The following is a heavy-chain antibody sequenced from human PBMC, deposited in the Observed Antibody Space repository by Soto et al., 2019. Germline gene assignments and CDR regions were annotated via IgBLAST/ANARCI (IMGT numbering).Heavy chain of an antibody. CDR2: IYYSGST. D-gene: IGHD3-22*01. CDR1: GGSISSSSYY. Sequence: SETMSLTCTVSGGSISSSSYYWGWIRQPPGKGLEWIGSIYYSGSTYYNPSLKSRVTISVDTSKNQFSLKLSSVTAADTAVYYCARHGAPMIVVVIPGFDYWGQGTLVTVSS. CDR3: ARHGAPMIVVVIPGFDY. V-gene: IGHV4-39*01. J-gene: IGHJ4*02.